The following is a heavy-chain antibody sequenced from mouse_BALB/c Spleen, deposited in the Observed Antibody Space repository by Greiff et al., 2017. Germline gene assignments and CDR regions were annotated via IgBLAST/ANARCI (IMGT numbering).Heavy chain of an antibody. CDR2: INPSNGRT. CDR1: GYTFTSYW. Sequence: QVQLQQPGAELVKPGASVKLSCKASGYTFTSYWMHWVKQRPGQGLEWIGEINPSNGRTNYNEKFKSKATLTVDKSSSTAYMQLSSLTSEDSAVYYCARKNICHGNAYYFDYWGQGTTLTVSS. V-gene: IGHV1S81*02. D-gene: IGHD2-1*01. J-gene: IGHJ2*01. CDR3: ARKNICHGNAYYFDY.